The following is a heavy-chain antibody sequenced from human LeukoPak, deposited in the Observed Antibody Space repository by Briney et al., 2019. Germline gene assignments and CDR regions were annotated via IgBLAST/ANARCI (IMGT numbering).Heavy chain of an antibody. CDR3: ARVGSGSLDY. D-gene: IGHD3-10*01. V-gene: IGHV4-59*01. CDR2: ISYSGNT. J-gene: IGHJ4*02. CDR1: GGSISTDY. Sequence: PSETLSLTCIVSGGSISTDYWSWIRQPPGKGLEWIGYISYSGNTNYSPSLKSRVTISVDTSKNQFSLKLSSVTAADTAVYYCARVGSGSLDYWGQGTLVTVSS.